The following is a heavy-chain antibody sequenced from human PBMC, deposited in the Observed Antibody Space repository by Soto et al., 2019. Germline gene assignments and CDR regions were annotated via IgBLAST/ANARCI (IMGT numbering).Heavy chain of an antibody. CDR1: GFTSDDYA. Sequence: EVKLVESGGGLVQPGRPLRLSCVASGFTSDDYAMHWVRQAPGKGLEWVAGIYWNSNRIDYGDSVKGRFTISRDNAEKSLYLQMNSLRPEDTAMYFCLKDVMPGGADCWGQGTLVTVSS. J-gene: IGHJ4*02. CDR3: LKDVMPGGADC. V-gene: IGHV3-9*02. CDR2: IYWNSNRI. D-gene: IGHD3-16*01.